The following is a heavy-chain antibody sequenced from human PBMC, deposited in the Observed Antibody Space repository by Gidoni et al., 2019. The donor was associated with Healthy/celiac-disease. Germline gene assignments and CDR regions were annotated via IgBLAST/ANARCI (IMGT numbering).Heavy chain of an antibody. Sequence: QVQLVESGGGGVQPGRSLGLSCAASGFTFSSYGMHWVRQAPGKGLEWVAVISYDGSNKYYADSVKGRFTISRDNSKNTLYLQMNSLRAEDTAVYYCAKDRGCTNGVCFGYFDYWGQGTLVTVSS. V-gene: IGHV3-30*18. CDR3: AKDRGCTNGVCFGYFDY. CDR2: ISYDGSNK. J-gene: IGHJ4*02. CDR1: GFTFSSYG. D-gene: IGHD2-8*01.